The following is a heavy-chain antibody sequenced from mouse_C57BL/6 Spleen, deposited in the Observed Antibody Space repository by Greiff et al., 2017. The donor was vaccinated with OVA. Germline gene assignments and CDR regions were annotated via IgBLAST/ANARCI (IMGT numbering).Heavy chain of an antibody. J-gene: IGHJ2*01. CDR1: GFTFSDYG. CDR3: ARPGYPGRYFDY. V-gene: IGHV5-17*01. D-gene: IGHD2-14*01. CDR2: ISSGSSTI. Sequence: EVKLQESGGGLVKPGGSLKLSCAASGFTFSDYGMHWVRQAPEKGLEWVAYISSGSSTIYYAATVKGRFTISRDNSTNTLFLQMTSLGSEDTAMYYCARPGYPGRYFDYWGQGTTLTVSS.